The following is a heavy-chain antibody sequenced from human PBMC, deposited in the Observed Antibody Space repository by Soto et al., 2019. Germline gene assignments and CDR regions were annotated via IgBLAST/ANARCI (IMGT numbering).Heavy chain of an antibody. CDR2: IYHTGST. V-gene: IGHV4-4*02. J-gene: IGHJ4*02. Sequence: QVQLQESGPRLVKPSGTLSLTCAVSGASISSTNWWTWVRQPPGKGLEWIGEIYHTGSTKYNPSPKSRVTTSLDKSNNQSSLNLSSVTAADTAVYYCATLPPRIVVVVLPIPTWGQGTLVTVSS. CDR3: ATLPPRIVVVVLPIPT. CDR1: GASISSTNW. D-gene: IGHD2-15*01.